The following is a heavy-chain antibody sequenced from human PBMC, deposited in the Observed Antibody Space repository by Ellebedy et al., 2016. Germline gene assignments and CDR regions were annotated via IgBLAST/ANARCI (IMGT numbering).Heavy chain of an antibody. J-gene: IGHJ4*02. CDR1: GFTFSTYS. D-gene: IGHD4-17*01. CDR2: ISSSSSTI. Sequence: GESLKISCAASGFTFSTYSINWVRQAPGKGLEWVSYISSSSSTIYYADSVKGRFTISRDNAKNSLYLQMNSLRAEDTAVYYCARTHDYGYFDYWGQGTLVTVSS. CDR3: ARTHDYGYFDY. V-gene: IGHV3-48*01.